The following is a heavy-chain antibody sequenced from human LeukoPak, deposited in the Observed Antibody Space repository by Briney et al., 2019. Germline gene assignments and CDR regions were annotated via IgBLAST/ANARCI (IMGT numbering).Heavy chain of an antibody. D-gene: IGHD3-10*01. V-gene: IGHV1-24*01. CDR3: ATGLTYYYGSGSGNWFDP. CDR1: GYTLTELS. Sequence: ASVKVSCKVSGYTLTELSTHWVRQAPGKGLEWMGGFDPEDGEAIYAQKFQGRVTMTEDTSTDTAYMELSSLRSEDTAVYFCATGLTYYYGSGSGNWFDPWGQGTLVTVSS. CDR2: FDPEDGEA. J-gene: IGHJ5*02.